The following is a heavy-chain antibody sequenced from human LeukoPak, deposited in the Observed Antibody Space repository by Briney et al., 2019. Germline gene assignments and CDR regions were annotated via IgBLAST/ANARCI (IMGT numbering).Heavy chain of an antibody. CDR1: RFTFSDYY. CDR2: ISSSGSTI. CDR3: ARSSYSSGWYARFDP. Sequence: PGGSLRLSCAASRFTFSDYYMSWIRQAPGKGLEWVSYISSSGSTIYYADSVKGRFTISRDNAKNSLYLQMNSLRAEDTAVYYCARSSYSSGWYARFDPWGQGTLVTVSS. J-gene: IGHJ5*02. D-gene: IGHD6-19*01. V-gene: IGHV3-11*01.